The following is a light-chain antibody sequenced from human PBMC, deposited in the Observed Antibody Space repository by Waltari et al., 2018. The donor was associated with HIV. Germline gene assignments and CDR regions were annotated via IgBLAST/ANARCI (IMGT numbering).Light chain of an antibody. J-gene: IGLJ2*01. V-gene: IGLV3-1*01. CDR1: KVGDNF. Sequence: SYVLTQPPSMSVSPGQTASITCSGDKVGDNFVCWYQQRPGQSPLMVIYQDTERPSGVPERFSGSNSGNTATLTISGTQPLDEADYYCQLWDNNNAVFGGGTKLTVL. CDR2: QDT. CDR3: QLWDNNNAV.